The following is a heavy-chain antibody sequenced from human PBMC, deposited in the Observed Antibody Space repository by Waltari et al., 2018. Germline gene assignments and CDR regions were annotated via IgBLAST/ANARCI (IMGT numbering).Heavy chain of an antibody. J-gene: IGHJ4*02. CDR1: GYSISRGYY. Sequence: QEQLQESGPGLVKPSETLSLTCAASGYSISRGYYWGWIRQPPGKGLEWIGSIYHSGSTYYNPSLKSRVTISVDTSKNQFSLKLSSVTAADTAVYYCARLGKQWLDLWGQGTLVTVSS. CDR2: IYHSGST. D-gene: IGHD6-19*01. CDR3: ARLGKQWLDL. V-gene: IGHV4-38-2*01.